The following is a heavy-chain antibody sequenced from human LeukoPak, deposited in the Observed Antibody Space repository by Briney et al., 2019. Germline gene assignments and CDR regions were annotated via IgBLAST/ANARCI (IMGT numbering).Heavy chain of an antibody. J-gene: IGHJ4*02. CDR1: GFTFSTYS. CDR2: ISSSSSTV. CDR3: ARDRFYGSGSYQNAGGCFDN. V-gene: IGHV3-48*02. Sequence: PGGSLRLSCAASGFTFSTYSMNWVRQAPGKGLEWISYISSSSSTVFYADSVKGRFTVSRDNARTSLYLQLNSLRDEDTALYYCARDRFYGSGSYQNAGGCFDNWGQGTLVTVSS. D-gene: IGHD3-10*01.